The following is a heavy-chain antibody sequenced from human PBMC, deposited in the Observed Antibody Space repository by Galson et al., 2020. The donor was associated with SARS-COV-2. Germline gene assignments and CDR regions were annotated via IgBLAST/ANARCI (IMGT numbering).Heavy chain of an antibody. Sequence: SETLSLTCTVSGGSVSSDRYYWSWIRQPPGKGLEWIGYVSYGGGSSYNPSLKSRVTISVDTSKNQFSLKVSSVTAADTAVYFCASEPSSHYGSGSLDWGQGTLVTVSS. CDR1: GGSVSSDRYY. CDR2: VSYGGGS. CDR3: ASEPSSHYGSGSLD. J-gene: IGHJ4*02. V-gene: IGHV4-61*01. D-gene: IGHD3-10*01.